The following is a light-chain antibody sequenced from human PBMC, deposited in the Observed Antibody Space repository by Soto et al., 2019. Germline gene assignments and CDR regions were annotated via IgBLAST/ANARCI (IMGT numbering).Light chain of an antibody. Sequence: EIVKTQSAATLSASPGGRDTLSCRASHRVGRDLAGYQPKPGQAPRPVIYDILTRATCVPTRISGSGSGTEFTLTISSLQSEDFAVYYCQQYNSWPLTFGGGTKVDIK. CDR1: HRVGRD. V-gene: IGKV3D-15*01. CDR3: QQYNSWPLT. CDR2: DIL. J-gene: IGKJ4*01.